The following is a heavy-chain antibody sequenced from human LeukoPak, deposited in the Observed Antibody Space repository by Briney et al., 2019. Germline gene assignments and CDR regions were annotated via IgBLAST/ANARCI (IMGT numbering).Heavy chain of an antibody. CDR2: THPSGST. CDR1: GDSISSYY. V-gene: IGHV4-4*07. Sequence: RPSETLSLTCTVSGDSISSYYWSWIRQPAGKGLEWIGRTHPSGSTNYNPSLKSRVTLSVDTSKNQFSLKLSSVTAADTAVYYCARGPPPDFDYWGRGTLVTVSS. CDR3: ARGPPPDFDY. J-gene: IGHJ4*02.